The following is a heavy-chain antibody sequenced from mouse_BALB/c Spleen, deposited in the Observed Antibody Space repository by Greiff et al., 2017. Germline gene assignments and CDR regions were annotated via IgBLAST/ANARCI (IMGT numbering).Heavy chain of an antibody. CDR3: TREATMIVFDD. CDR2: INPSNGGT. J-gene: IGHJ2*01. V-gene: IGHV1S81*02. D-gene: IGHD2-4*01. Sequence: VQLQQSGAELVKPGASVKLSCKASGYTFTSYYMYWVKQRPGQGLEWIGGINPSNGGTNFNEKFKSKATLTVDKSSSTAYMQLSSLTSEDSAVYYCTREATMIVFDDWGQGTTLTVSS. CDR1: GYTFTSYY.